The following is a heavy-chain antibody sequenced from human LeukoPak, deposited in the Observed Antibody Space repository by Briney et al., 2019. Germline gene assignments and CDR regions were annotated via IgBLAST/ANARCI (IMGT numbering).Heavy chain of an antibody. CDR3: AKSYNGYESKPDY. Sequence: GGSLRLSCTASGFTFSNFWMGWVRQAPGKGLEWVANIKQDETEKFYLGSVKGRFTISRDNAKNSLYLQMNSLRVEDTALYYCAKSYNGYESKPDYWGQGTLVTVSS. CDR2: IKQDETEK. V-gene: IGHV3-7*03. D-gene: IGHD5-12*01. CDR1: GFTFSNFW. J-gene: IGHJ4*02.